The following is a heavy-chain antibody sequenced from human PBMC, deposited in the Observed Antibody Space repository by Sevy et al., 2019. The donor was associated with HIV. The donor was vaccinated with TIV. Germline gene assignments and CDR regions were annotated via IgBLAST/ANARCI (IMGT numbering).Heavy chain of an antibody. CDR3: ARSYYYGSGRTNWFDP. J-gene: IGHJ5*02. CDR2: ISYDGSNK. D-gene: IGHD3-10*01. CDR1: GFTFSSYA. Sequence: GGSLRLSCAASGFTFSSYAMHWVRQAPGKGLEWVAVISYDGSNKYYGDSVKGRFTISRDNSKNTLYLQMNSLRAEDTAVYYCARSYYYGSGRTNWFDPWGQGTLVTVSS. V-gene: IGHV3-30*04.